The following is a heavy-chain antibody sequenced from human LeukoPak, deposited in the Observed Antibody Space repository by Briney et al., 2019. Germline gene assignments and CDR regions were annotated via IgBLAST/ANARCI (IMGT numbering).Heavy chain of an antibody. J-gene: IGHJ4*01. D-gene: IGHD5-12*01. CDR2: IGISSGNT. V-gene: IGHV3-48*01. CDR3: ARDHRYAFDN. CDR1: GFNFIDYS. Sequence: GSLRLSCAASGFNFIDYSMNWVRQAPGKELEWISYIGISSGNTKYADSVKGRFTISRDKARNSLYLQMNSLRVEDTAVYYCARDHRYAFDNWGHGTLVTVSS.